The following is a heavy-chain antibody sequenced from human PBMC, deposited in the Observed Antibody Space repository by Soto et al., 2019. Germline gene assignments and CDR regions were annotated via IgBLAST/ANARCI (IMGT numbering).Heavy chain of an antibody. V-gene: IGHV4-4*07. CDR1: GGSISSYY. J-gene: IGHJ6*02. CDR3: ARYGIAAAGTRHPADGYYYYGMDV. CDR2: IYTSGST. D-gene: IGHD6-13*01. Sequence: PSETLSLTCTVSGGSISSYYWSWIRQPAGKGLEWIGRIYTSGSTNYNPSLKSRVTMSVDTSKNQFSLKLSSVTAADTAVYYCARYGIAAAGTRHPADGYYYYGMDVWGQGTTVTVSS.